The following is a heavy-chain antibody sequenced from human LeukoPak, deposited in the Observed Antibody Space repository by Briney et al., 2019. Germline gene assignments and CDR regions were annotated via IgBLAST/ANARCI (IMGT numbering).Heavy chain of an antibody. CDR1: GGTFSIYA. J-gene: IGHJ4*02. CDR2: IIPIFGTA. V-gene: IGHV1-69*13. Sequence: SVKVSCKASGGTFSIYAISWVRQAPGQGLEWMGGIIPIFGTANYAQKFQGRVTITADESTSTAYMELSSLRSEDTAVYYCARLLYYYGSGSYWYFDYWGQGTLVTVSS. D-gene: IGHD3-10*01. CDR3: ARLLYYYGSGSYWYFDY.